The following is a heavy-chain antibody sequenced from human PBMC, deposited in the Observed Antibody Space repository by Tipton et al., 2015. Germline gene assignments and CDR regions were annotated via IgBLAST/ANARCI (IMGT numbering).Heavy chain of an antibody. CDR2: IYYSGST. Sequence: TLSLTCTVSGGSISSDNRYWGWIRQPPGKGLEWIGNIYYSGSTYYKTSLKSRVTISVDPSKNQFSLKLSSVTAADTAVYYCARSLFPETAGLENWFDPWGQGTLVTVSS. CDR3: ARSLFPETAGLENWFDP. CDR1: GGSISSDNRY. V-gene: IGHV4-39*01. D-gene: IGHD6-13*01. J-gene: IGHJ5*02.